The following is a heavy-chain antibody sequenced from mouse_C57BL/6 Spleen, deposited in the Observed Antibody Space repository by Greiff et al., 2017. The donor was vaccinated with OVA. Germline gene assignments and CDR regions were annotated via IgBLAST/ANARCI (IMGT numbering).Heavy chain of an antibody. CDR2: IQPNSGST. CDR3: ARGGGSGYVGY. J-gene: IGHJ2*01. CDR1: ASPFTSSW. V-gene: IGHV1-64*01. Sequence: QVQLQQPGAELVKPGASVRLSSRASASPFTSSWMHWVRQRPGQGLEWMGMIQPNSGSTNYNEKFKSKATLTVDKSSSTAYMQRSSLTSEDSAVYYCARGGGSGYVGYWGQGTTLTVAS. D-gene: IGHD3-2*02.